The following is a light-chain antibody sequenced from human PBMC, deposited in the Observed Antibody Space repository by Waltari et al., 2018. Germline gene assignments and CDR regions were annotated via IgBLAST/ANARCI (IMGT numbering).Light chain of an antibody. Sequence: SYELTQPPSVSVAPGQTARITCDGDKIGSKNRHWYQHKPGQAPVLVVYDDGDRPSGIPERFSGSNSGNTAALTISRVDAGDEAEYYCQVWDSGSDHYVFGTVTKVTVL. CDR1: KIGSKN. V-gene: IGLV3-21*02. J-gene: IGLJ1*01. CDR2: DDG. CDR3: QVWDSGSDHYV.